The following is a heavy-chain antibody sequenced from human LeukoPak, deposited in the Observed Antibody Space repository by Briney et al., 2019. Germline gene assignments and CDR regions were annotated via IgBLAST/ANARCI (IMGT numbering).Heavy chain of an antibody. V-gene: IGHV3-48*01. Sequence: GGSLRLSCAASGFTFSSYGMHWVRQPPGKGLEWVSNIGTSSTTIYYADSVKGRFTISRDNAKNSLYLQMNSLRADDTAVYYCARFAAGGSYYYYMDVWGKGTTVTVSS. CDR1: GFTFSSYG. J-gene: IGHJ6*03. D-gene: IGHD6-25*01. CDR2: IGTSSTTI. CDR3: ARFAAGGSYYYYMDV.